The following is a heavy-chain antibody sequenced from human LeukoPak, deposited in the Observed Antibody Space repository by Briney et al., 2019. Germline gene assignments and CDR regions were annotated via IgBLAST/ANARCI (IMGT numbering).Heavy chain of an antibody. CDR1: GGSISSSSYY. CDR3: ARQTGGYYYVDFDY. J-gene: IGHJ4*02. CDR2: IYYSGST. V-gene: IGHV4-39*01. Sequence: PSETLSLTCTVSGGSISSSSYYWGWIRQPPGKGLEWIGSIYYSGSTYYNPSLKSRVTISVDTSKNQFSLKLSSVTAADTAVYYCARQTGGYYYVDFDYWGQGTPVTVSS. D-gene: IGHD3-22*01.